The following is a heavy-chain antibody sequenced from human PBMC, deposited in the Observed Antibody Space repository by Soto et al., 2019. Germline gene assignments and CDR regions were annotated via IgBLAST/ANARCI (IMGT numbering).Heavy chain of an antibody. CDR2: ISYNGGAA. J-gene: IGHJ4*02. V-gene: IGHV3-23*01. CDR3: AQIVPTSASGC. Sequence: DVQLLESGGGLVQPGGSLRLSCAASGFTFNTYAMNWARQAPGKGLEWVSAISYNGGAAFYADSVKGRFTISRDNSKNTLYLQMNSLRAEDTALYFCAQIVPTSASGCWGQGTLVTVSP. D-gene: IGHD3-9*01. CDR1: GFTFNTYA.